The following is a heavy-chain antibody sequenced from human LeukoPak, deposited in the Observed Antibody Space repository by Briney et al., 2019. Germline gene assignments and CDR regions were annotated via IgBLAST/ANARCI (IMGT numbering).Heavy chain of an antibody. Sequence: PSETLSLTCTVSGGSISSSSYYWGWIRQPPGKGLEWIGSIYYTGPTYYNASLESRVTISLDTSKNQFFLKLNSVTAADTAMYYCAKSDGYGPIDYLGQGTLVTVSS. CDR2: IYYTGPT. CDR1: GGSISSSSYY. CDR3: AKSDGYGPIDY. J-gene: IGHJ4*02. D-gene: IGHD2-21*02. V-gene: IGHV4-39*01.